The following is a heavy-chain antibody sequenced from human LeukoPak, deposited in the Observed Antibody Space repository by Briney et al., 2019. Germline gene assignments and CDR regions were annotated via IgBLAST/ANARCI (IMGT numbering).Heavy chain of an antibody. D-gene: IGHD3-22*01. J-gene: IGHJ4*02. CDR1: GFTFSSYG. CDR2: ISGSGGST. CDR3: AKGTNYDSSGYVDDY. Sequence: GGSLRLSCAASGFTFSSYGMSWVRQAPGKGLEWVSAISGSGGSTYYADSVKGRFTISRDNSKNTLYLQMNSLRAEDTAVYYCAKGTNYDSSGYVDDYWGQGTLVTVSS. V-gene: IGHV3-23*01.